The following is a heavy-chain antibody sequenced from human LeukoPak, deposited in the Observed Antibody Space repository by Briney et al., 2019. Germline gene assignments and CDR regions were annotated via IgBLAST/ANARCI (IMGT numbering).Heavy chain of an antibody. Sequence: ASVKVSCKASGCTFTSYDINWVRQATGQGLEWMGWMNPNSGNTGYAQKFQGRVTMTRNTSISTAYMELSSLRSEDTAVYYCARSYGDGDAFDIWGQGTMVTVSS. CDR2: MNPNSGNT. CDR3: ARSYGDGDAFDI. V-gene: IGHV1-8*01. J-gene: IGHJ3*02. D-gene: IGHD4-17*01. CDR1: GCTFTSYD.